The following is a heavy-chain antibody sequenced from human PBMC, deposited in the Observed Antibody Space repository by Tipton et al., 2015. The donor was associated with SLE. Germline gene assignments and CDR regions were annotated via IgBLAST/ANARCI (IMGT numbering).Heavy chain of an antibody. Sequence: SLRLSCAASGFTFSSYGMHWIRQAPGKGLEWVAVIWYDGSNKYYADSVKGRFTISRDNSKNTLYLQMNSLRAEDTAVYYCARDGYYYGSGSYWVHYYYMDVWGKGTTVTVSS. CDR1: GFTFSSYG. V-gene: IGHV3-33*01. CDR3: ARDGYYYGSGSYWVHYYYMDV. CDR2: IWYDGSNK. J-gene: IGHJ6*03. D-gene: IGHD3-10*01.